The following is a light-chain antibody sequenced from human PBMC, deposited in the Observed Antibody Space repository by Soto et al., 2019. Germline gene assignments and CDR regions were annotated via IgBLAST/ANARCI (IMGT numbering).Light chain of an antibody. V-gene: IGKV4-1*01. Sequence: DIVMTQSPDSLAVSLGERATINCKSSQSVLYSSTNKNYLTWYQQKSGQPPKLLIYWASTRESGVPDRFSGSGSGTDFTLTINSLQAEDVAVYYCQQYYSTPPTFGQGTKVEIK. J-gene: IGKJ1*01. CDR2: WAS. CDR1: QSVLYSSTNKNY. CDR3: QQYYSTPPT.